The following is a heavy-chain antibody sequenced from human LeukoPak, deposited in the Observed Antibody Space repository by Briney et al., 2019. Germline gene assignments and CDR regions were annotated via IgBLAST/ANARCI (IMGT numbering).Heavy chain of an antibody. J-gene: IGHJ4*02. CDR2: INHSGST. CDR1: GGSFSGYY. Sequence: SETLSLTCAVYGGSFSGYYWSWIRQPPGKGLEWIGEINHSGSTNYNPSLKSRVTISVDTSKNQFSLKLSSATAADTAVYYCARALLGGTYWGQGTLVTVSS. D-gene: IGHD3-16*01. V-gene: IGHV4-34*01. CDR3: ARALLGGTY.